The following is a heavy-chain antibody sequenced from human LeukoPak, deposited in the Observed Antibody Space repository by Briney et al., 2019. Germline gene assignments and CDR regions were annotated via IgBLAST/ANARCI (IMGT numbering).Heavy chain of an antibody. J-gene: IGHJ4*02. CDR2: ISYDGSNK. D-gene: IGHD3-22*01. CDR1: GFTFSGHA. V-gene: IGHV3-30*04. CDR3: AKDLYKGYYDSSGYSNGDY. Sequence: GGSLRLSCAASGFTFSGHAMHWVRQAPGKGLEWVAVISYDGSNKYYADSVKGRFTISRDNSKSTLYLQMNSLRAEDTAVYYCAKDLYKGYYDSSGYSNGDYWGQGTLVTVSS.